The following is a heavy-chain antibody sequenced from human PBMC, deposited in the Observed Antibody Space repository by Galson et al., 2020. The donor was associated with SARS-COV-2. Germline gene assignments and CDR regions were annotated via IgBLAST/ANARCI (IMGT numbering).Heavy chain of an antibody. CDR2: IYYSGST. D-gene: IGHD3-9*01. V-gene: IGHV4-31*03. J-gene: IGHJ4*02. Sequence: SQTLSLTCTVSGGSISSGGYYWSWIRQHPGKGLEWIGYIYYSGSTYYNPSLKSRVTISVDTSKNQFSLKLSSVTAADTAVYYCARETPLRYFDWLYYAYFDYWGQGTLVTVSS. CDR3: ARETPLRYFDWLYYAYFDY. CDR1: GGSISSGGYY.